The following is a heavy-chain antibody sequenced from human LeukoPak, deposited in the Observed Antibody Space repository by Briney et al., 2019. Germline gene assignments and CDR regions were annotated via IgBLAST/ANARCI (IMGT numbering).Heavy chain of an antibody. J-gene: IGHJ4*02. D-gene: IGHD1-26*01. CDR1: GYTFTSYT. CDR3: ARDTGSYSVPLDY. V-gene: IGHV1-3*01. CDR2: INAGNGNT. Sequence: ASVKVSCKASGYTFTSYTMRWVRQAPGQRLEWMGWINAGNGNTKVSQKFQGRVTITRDTSANTAYMELRSLRFEDTAVYYCARDTGSYSVPLDYWGQGTLVTVSS.